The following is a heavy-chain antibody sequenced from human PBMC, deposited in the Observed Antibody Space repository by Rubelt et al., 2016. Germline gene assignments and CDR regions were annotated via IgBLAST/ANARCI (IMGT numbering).Heavy chain of an antibody. V-gene: IGHV3-48*02. Sequence: EVQLVESGGGLVQPGGSLRLSCAASGFTFSSYSMNWVRQAPGKGLEWVYYISSSSSTIYYADSVKGRFTISRDKAKNSLYLQMNSLRDEDTAVYYCATQGYCSSTSCYGAYWGQGTLVTVSS. CDR3: ATQGYCSSTSCYGAY. J-gene: IGHJ4*02. CDR1: GFTFSSYS. D-gene: IGHD2-2*01. CDR2: ISSSSSTI.